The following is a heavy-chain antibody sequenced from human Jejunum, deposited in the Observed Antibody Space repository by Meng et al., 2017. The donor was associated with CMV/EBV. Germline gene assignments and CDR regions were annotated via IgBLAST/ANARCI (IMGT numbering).Heavy chain of an antibody. J-gene: IGHJ4*02. D-gene: IGHD3-10*01. CDR2: ISISSSYI. CDR3: ARDFSGGSYSLDY. CDR1: AITLSTYS. V-gene: IGHV3-21*01. Sequence: ASAITLSTYSSDCLRLAPGKGLEWVSSISISSSYIYYADSVKGRFTISRDNAKNSLHLQMNSLSAEDTAVYYCARDFSGGSYSLDYWGQGTLVTVSS.